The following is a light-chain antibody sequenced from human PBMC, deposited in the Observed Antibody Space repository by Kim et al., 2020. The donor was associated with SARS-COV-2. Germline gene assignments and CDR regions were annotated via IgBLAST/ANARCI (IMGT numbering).Light chain of an antibody. CDR1: SGSIASNY. CDR2: EDN. J-gene: IGLJ2*01. Sequence: GKTVTISCTRSSGSIASNYVQWYQQRPGSSPTTVIYEDNQRFPGVPDRFSGSIDSSTNSASLTISGLKAEDESDYYCQSYDSSNLVFGGGTKLTVL. V-gene: IGLV6-57*01. CDR3: QSYDSSNLV.